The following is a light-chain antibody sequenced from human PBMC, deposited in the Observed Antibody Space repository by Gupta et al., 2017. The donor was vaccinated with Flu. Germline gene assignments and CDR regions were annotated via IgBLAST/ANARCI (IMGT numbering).Light chain of an antibody. CDR1: SSDVGGYNY. CDR2: EVS. Sequence: QSALTQPPSASGSPGQSVTISCTGTSSDVGGYNYVSWYQQHPGKAPKLMIYEVSKRPSGVPDRGSGSKSGNTASLTVSGLQAEDEADEYCSSYAGSNNVVCGGGTKLTVL. CDR3: SSYAGSNNVV. V-gene: IGLV2-8*01. J-gene: IGLJ2*01.